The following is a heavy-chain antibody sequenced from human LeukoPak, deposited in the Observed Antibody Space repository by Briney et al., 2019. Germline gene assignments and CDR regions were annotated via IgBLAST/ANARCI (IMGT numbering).Heavy chain of an antibody. CDR1: GYTFTSYD. CDR2: MNPNSGNT. J-gene: IGHJ6*02. CDR3: ARLLSYYDSSGYYYYYYGMDV. D-gene: IGHD3-22*01. V-gene: IGHV1-8*01. Sequence: ASVKVSCKASGYTFTSYDINWVRQATGQGLEWMGWMNPNSGNTGYAQKFQGRVTMTRNTSISTAYMELSSLRSEDTAVYYCARLLSYYDSSGYYYYYYGMDVWGQGTTVTVSS.